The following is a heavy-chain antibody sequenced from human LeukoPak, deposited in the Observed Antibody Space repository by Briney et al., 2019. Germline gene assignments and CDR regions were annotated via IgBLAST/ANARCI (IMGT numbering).Heavy chain of an antibody. V-gene: IGHV3-7*01. D-gene: IGHD5-18*01. CDR1: GFTFSDFY. J-gene: IGHJ4*02. Sequence: GGSLRLSCAASGFTFSDFYMSWIRQAPGKGLEWVAMIKKSRSETHYVDSVKGRFTISRDSARNSLYLQMSSLKADDTAVYYCASLDTAAIRTGGYWGQGTLVTVSS. CDR3: ASLDTAAIRTGGY. CDR2: IKKSRSET.